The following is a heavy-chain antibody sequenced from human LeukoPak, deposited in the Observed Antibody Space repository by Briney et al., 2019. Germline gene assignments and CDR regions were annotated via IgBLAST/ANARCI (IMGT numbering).Heavy chain of an antibody. Sequence: GGSLRLSCAASGFTFSSYAMSWVRQAPGKGLEWVSAISGSGGSTYYADSVKGRFTISRDNAKNSLYLQMNSLRAEDTAVYYCARDFRRGDYWGQGTLVTVSS. CDR2: ISGSGGST. V-gene: IGHV3-23*01. CDR3: ARDFRRGDY. J-gene: IGHJ4*02. CDR1: GFTFSSYA.